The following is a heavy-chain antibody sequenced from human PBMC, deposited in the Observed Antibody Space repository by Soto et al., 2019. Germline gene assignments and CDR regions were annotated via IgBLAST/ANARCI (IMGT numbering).Heavy chain of an antibody. V-gene: IGHV3-7*01. CDR3: ARDSPYDFWSGYRYYYYGMDV. J-gene: IGHJ6*02. CDR1: GFTFSSYW. CDR2: IKQDGSEK. Sequence: EVQLVASGGGLVQPGGSLRLSCAASGFTFSSYWMSWVRQAPGKGLEWVANIKQDGSEKYYVDSVKGRFTISRDNAKNSLYLQMNSLRAEDTAVYYCARDSPYDFWSGYRYYYYGMDVWGQGTTVTVSS. D-gene: IGHD3-3*01.